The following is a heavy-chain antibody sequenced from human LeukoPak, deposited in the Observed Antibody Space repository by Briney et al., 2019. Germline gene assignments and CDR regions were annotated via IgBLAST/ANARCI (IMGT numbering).Heavy chain of an antibody. CDR1: GFTFSSYA. D-gene: IGHD3-3*01. Sequence: GGSLRLSCAASGFTFSSYAMSWVRQAPGKGREWVSAISGSGGSTYYADSVKGRFTISRDNSKNTLYLQMNSLRAEDTAAYYCAKDLTIFGVTRGASWGQGTLVTVSS. CDR2: ISGSGGST. CDR3: AKDLTIFGVTRGAS. V-gene: IGHV3-23*01. J-gene: IGHJ5*02.